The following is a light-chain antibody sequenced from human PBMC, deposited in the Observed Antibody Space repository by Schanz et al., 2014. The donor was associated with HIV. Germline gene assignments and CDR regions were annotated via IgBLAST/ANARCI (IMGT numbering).Light chain of an antibody. CDR3: QQYGDSPPLT. V-gene: IGKV3-20*01. CDR2: GAS. CDR1: QSLSNTY. Sequence: EIVLTQSPATLSLSPGERATLSCRASQSLSNTYLAWYQQKPGQAPRLLIYGASSRATGIPDRFSGSGSGTDFTLTISRLEPEDFAVYYCQQYGDSPPLTFGGGTKVEIK. J-gene: IGKJ4*01.